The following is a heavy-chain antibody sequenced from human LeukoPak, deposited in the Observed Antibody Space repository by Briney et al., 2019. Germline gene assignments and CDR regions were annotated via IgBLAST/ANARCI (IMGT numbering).Heavy chain of an antibody. D-gene: IGHD5-24*01. Sequence: PSETLSLTCTVSGVSISSYYWSWIRQPPGKGLEWIGYTYYSGSTYYNPSLKSRVTLSVDASKKQFSLKLRSVTAADTAVYYCARGDMAERSFDYWGQGTLVTVSS. CDR2: TYYSGST. CDR1: GVSISSYY. CDR3: ARGDMAERSFDY. V-gene: IGHV4-59*08. J-gene: IGHJ4*02.